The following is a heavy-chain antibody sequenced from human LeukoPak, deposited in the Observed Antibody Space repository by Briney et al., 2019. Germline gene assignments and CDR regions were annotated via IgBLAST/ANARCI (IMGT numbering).Heavy chain of an antibody. Sequence: GASVKVSCKASGYTFTDYYMHWVRQAPGQGLEWMGWINPNGGGTNYAQKFQGRVTMTRDTSISTAYMELSSQRSDDTAVYYCAREWELLPGFNAFDIWGQGTMVTVSS. J-gene: IGHJ3*02. CDR2: INPNGGGT. D-gene: IGHD1-26*01. V-gene: IGHV1-2*02. CDR1: GYTFTDYY. CDR3: AREWELLPGFNAFDI.